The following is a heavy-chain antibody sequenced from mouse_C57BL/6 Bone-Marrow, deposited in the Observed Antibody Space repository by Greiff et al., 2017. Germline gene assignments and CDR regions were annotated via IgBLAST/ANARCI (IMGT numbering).Heavy chain of an antibody. J-gene: IGHJ4*01. CDR3: AKSYDYDDYTMGY. CDR1: GYTFTNYW. CDR2: MHPNGGSP. Sequence: QFQLQQPGAELVKPGASVKLSCKASGYTFTNYWMHWVKQRPGQGLEWIGMMHPNGGSPDYNEKFKSEATLSVDKSSRTAYMELSSLTSEDSAVYYCAKSYDYDDYTMGYWGQGTSVTVSS. D-gene: IGHD2-4*01. V-gene: IGHV1-64*01.